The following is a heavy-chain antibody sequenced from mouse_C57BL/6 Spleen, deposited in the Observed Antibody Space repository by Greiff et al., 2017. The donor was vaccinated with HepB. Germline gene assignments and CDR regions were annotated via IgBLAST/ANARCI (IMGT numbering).Heavy chain of an antibody. V-gene: IGHV5-4*03. J-gene: IGHJ2*01. CDR2: ISDGGSYT. CDR1: GFTFSSYA. D-gene: IGHD1-1*01. CDR3: ARGGDYYGSSYGDY. Sequence: EVKVVESGGGLVKPGGSLKLSCAASGFTFSSYAMSWVRQTPEKRLEWVATISDGGSYTYYPDNVKGRFTISRDNAKNNLYLQMSHLKSEDTAMYYCARGGDYYGSSYGDYWGQGTTLTVSS.